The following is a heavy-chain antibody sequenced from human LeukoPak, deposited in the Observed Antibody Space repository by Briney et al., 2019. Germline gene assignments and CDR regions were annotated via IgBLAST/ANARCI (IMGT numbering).Heavy chain of an antibody. CDR3: ARDWESMVRGVNGWYYYYYMDV. Sequence: GGSLRLSCAASGFTFSSYWMHWVRQAPGKGLVWVSRINTDGGSTSYADSVKGRFTISRDNAKNTLYLQMNSLRAEDTAVYYCARDWESMVRGVNGWYYYYYMDVWGKGTTVTVSS. D-gene: IGHD3-10*01. J-gene: IGHJ6*03. CDR1: GFTFSSYW. V-gene: IGHV3-74*01. CDR2: INTDGGST.